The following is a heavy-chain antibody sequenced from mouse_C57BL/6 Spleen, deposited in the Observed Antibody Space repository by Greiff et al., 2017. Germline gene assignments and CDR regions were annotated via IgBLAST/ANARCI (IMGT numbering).Heavy chain of an antibody. CDR3: ASGGYDYDGAWFAY. V-gene: IGHV2-6*01. CDR1: GFSLTSYG. D-gene: IGHD2-4*01. CDR2: IWGVGST. Sequence: QVQLKESGPGLVAPSQSLSITCTVSGFSLTSYGVDWVRQSPGKGLEWLGVIWGVGSTNYNSALKSRLSISKENSKSQVFLKMNSLQTDDTAMYYCASGGYDYDGAWFAYWGQGTLVTVSA. J-gene: IGHJ3*01.